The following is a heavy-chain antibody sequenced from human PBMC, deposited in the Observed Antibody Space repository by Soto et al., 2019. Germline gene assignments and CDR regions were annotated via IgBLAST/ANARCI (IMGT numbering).Heavy chain of an antibody. D-gene: IGHD5-12*01. J-gene: IGHJ4*02. Sequence: PSETLSLTCTVSGGSISSYYWSWIRQPPGKGLERIGYIYYSGSTNYNPSLKSRVTISVDTSKNQFSLKLSSVTAADTAVYYCARREYSGYGYWGQGTLVTVSS. V-gene: IGHV4-59*08. CDR2: IYYSGST. CDR1: GGSISSYY. CDR3: ARREYSGYGY.